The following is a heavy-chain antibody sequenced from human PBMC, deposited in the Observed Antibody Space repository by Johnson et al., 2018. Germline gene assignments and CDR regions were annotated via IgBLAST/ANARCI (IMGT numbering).Heavy chain of an antibody. CDR2: ISISSSNI. J-gene: IGHJ4*02. V-gene: IGHV3-21*01. CDR3: ARDLYYDSSGYSPFDY. Sequence: VQLVESGGGLVKPGGSLRLSCAASGFTFSRFSMNWVRQAPGKGLEWVSSISISSSNIYYADSVKGRFSISRDNAKNSLYPQMNSLKAEDTAVYYCARDLYYDSSGYSPFDYWGQGALVTVSS. CDR1: GFTFSRFS. D-gene: IGHD3-22*01.